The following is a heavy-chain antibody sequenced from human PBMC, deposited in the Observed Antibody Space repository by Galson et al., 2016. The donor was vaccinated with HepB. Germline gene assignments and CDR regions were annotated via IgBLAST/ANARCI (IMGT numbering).Heavy chain of an antibody. CDR3: ERQLSPTGTTDTGYFDN. V-gene: IGHV2-70*11. J-gene: IGHJ4*02. CDR2: IDWDDDK. D-gene: IGHD1-1*01. CDR1: GFSLSTSGMC. Sequence: PALVKPTQTLTLTCSFSGFSLSTSGMCVSWIRQPPGKALEWLARIDWDDDKYYSTSLKTRLSISRDTSKNQVALTMTNMDPVDTATYYCERQLSPTGTTDTGYFDNWGQGTLVTVSS.